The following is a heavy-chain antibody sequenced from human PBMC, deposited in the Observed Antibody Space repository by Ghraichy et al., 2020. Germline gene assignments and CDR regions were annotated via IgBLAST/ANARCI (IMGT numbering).Heavy chain of an antibody. D-gene: IGHD1-26*01. CDR3: AKEEEELLRGFDY. CDR1: GFTFSSYA. CDR2: ISGSGGST. J-gene: IGHJ4*02. Sequence: GGSLRLTCAASGFTFSSYAMSWVRQAPGKGLEWVSAISGSGGSTYYADSVKGRFTISRDNSRNTLYLQMNSLRAEDTAVYYCAKEEEELLRGFDYWGQGTLVTVSS. V-gene: IGHV3-23*01.